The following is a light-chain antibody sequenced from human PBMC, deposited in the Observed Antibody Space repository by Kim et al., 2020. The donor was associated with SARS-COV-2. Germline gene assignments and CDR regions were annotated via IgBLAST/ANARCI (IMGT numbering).Light chain of an antibody. V-gene: IGKV1-39*01. CDR2: AAS. CDR1: QSISSY. Sequence: DIQMTQSPSSLSASVGDRVTITCRASQSISSYLNWYQQKPGKAPKLLIYAASSLQSGVPSRFSGSGSGTDFTLTISSLQPGEFATYYCQLSYSTPLTFGQGTRLEIK. CDR3: QLSYSTPLT. J-gene: IGKJ5*01.